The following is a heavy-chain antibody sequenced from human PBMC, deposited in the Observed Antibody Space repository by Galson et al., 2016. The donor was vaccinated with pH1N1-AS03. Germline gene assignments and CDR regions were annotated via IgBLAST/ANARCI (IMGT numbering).Heavy chain of an antibody. Sequence: CAASGFSFSSHWMRWVRQAPGKGLECVANIKQDGSEQYYVDSVKGRFTISRDNAKNSLYLQMNSLRADDTAVYYCLRASDYWGQGTLVTVSS. CDR1: GFSFSSHW. CDR3: LRASDY. CDR2: IKQDGSEQ. V-gene: IGHV3-7*01. J-gene: IGHJ4*02.